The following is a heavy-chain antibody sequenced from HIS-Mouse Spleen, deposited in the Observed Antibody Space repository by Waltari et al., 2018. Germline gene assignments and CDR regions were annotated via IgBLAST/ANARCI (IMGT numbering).Heavy chain of an antibody. CDR3: ERDAGESLYFDL. J-gene: IGHJ2*01. CDR1: VGSISSYY. D-gene: IGHD3-10*01. CDR2: IYYSGST. V-gene: IGHV4-59*01. Sequence: QVQLQESGPGLVKPSETLSLTCTVSVGSISSYYWSWIRQPPGKGLEWIGYIYYSGSTHYNPSLKSRVTISVDTSKNQFSLKLSSVTAADTAVYYCERDAGESLYFDLWGRGTLVTVSS.